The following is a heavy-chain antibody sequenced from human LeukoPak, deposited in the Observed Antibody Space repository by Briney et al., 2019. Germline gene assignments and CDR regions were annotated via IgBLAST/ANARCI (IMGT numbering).Heavy chain of an antibody. J-gene: IGHJ4*02. D-gene: IGHD6-13*01. Sequence: GGSLRLSCAASGFTFDDYAMHWVRQAPGKGLEWVSLIIWDGGSTYYADSVKGRFTISRDNSKNSLYLQMNSLRAEDTALYYCAKGIAAADPAKGFDYWGQGTLVTVSS. CDR1: GFTFDDYA. V-gene: IGHV3-43D*03. CDR2: IIWDGGST. CDR3: AKGIAAADPAKGFDY.